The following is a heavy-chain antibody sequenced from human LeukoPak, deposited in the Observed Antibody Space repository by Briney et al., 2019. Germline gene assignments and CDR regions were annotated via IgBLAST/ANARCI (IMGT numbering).Heavy chain of an antibody. CDR1: GYTFTGYY. CDR3: ARDRAYSSSYYNYYMDV. D-gene: IGHD6-6*01. V-gene: IGHV1-2*02. J-gene: IGHJ6*03. CDR2: INPNSGGT. Sequence: ASVKVSCKASGYTFTGYYMHWVRQAPGQGLEWMGWINPNSGGTNYAQKFQGRVTMTRDTSISTAYMELSRLRSDDTAVYYCARDRAYSSSYYNYYMDVWGKGTTVTVSS.